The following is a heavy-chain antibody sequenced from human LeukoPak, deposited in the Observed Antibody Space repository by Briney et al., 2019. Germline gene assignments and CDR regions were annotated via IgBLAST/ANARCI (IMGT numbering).Heavy chain of an antibody. Sequence: GGSLRLSCTASGCTSGFSFSTYAMSCVRQAPGKGLEWVSTISSRCGSTYYADSVKARFTISRDNSKSTLYLQMDTLRADDTAVYYCAKDGWFYDSSGLGAFDVWGQGTMVTVSS. J-gene: IGHJ3*01. CDR2: ISSRCGST. CDR1: GFSFSTYA. V-gene: IGHV3-23*01. D-gene: IGHD3-22*01. CDR3: AKDGWFYDSSGLGAFDV.